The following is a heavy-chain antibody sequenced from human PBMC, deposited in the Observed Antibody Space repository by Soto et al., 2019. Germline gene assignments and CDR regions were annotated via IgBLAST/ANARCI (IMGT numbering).Heavy chain of an antibody. V-gene: IGHV1-69*01. CDR2: FIPMFNRP. D-gene: IGHD2-2*01. J-gene: IGHJ6*02. CDR1: GGTFSSYA. Sequence: QVQLVQSGAEVTKPGSSVKVSCKASGGTFSSYAISWVRQAPGQGLEWMGGFIPMFNRPHSARKFQGRVTITADESTSTAYMDLSSLRSEDTAVYYCARGQFYHVSNYYYALDVWGQGTTVTVSS. CDR3: ARGQFYHVSNYYYALDV.